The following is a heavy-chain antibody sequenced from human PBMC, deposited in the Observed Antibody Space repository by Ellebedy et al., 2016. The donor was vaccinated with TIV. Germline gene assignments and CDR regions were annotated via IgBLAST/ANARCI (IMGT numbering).Heavy chain of an antibody. CDR2: VNWNGGST. Sequence: GESLKISCAASGFTFDDYGFNWVRQDPGKGLEWVSGVNWNGGSTGYADSVKGRFTISSDNAKNSLYLQMNSLRGEDTAFYFCARDVYGGNSGADYWGQGTLVTVSS. CDR1: GFTFDDYG. CDR3: ARDVYGGNSGADY. J-gene: IGHJ4*02. D-gene: IGHD4-23*01. V-gene: IGHV3-20*04.